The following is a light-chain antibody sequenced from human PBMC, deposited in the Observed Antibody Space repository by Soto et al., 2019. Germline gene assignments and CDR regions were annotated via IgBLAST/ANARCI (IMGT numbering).Light chain of an antibody. V-gene: IGKV1-17*01. CDR1: QGIRND. CDR3: LQNNAYTRT. Sequence: DIQMTQSPSSLSASVGDRVTITCRASQGIRNDLAWYQQKPGKAPKRLIYAASSLQSGVPSRFSGSGSGTVFTLTISRLHPEDFATYYWLQNNAYTRTFGQGTKVEMK. J-gene: IGKJ1*01. CDR2: AAS.